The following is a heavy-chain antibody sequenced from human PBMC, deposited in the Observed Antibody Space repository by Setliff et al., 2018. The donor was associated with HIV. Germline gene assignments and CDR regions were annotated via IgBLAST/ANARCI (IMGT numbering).Heavy chain of an antibody. J-gene: IGHJ4*02. D-gene: IGHD3-10*01. V-gene: IGHV4-39*07. CDR3: ARTEAYNNYEDY. CDR1: GGSISRSRNY. Sequence: PSETLSLTCTVSGGSISRSRNYWGWIRQPPGKGLEWIVSIPYSGSTYYNPSLKSRVSLSVDTSKNQFSLNLSSVTAADTAVYYCARTEAYNNYEDYWGQGTQVTVSS. CDR2: IPYSGST.